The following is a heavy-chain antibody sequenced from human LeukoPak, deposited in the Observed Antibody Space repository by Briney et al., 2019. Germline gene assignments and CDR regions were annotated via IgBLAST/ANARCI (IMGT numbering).Heavy chain of an antibody. D-gene: IGHD5-18*01. CDR2: ISGSGAST. J-gene: IGHJ4*02. V-gene: IGHV3-23*01. Sequence: GGSLRLSCAASGFTFSTYAMSWVRQAPGKGLEWVSSISGSGASTYYADSVKGRFTISRDNSKNTLYLQMNSLRAEDTAVYYCASIKTAMALAYYWGQGTLVTVSS. CDR3: ASIKTAMALAYY. CDR1: GFTFSTYA.